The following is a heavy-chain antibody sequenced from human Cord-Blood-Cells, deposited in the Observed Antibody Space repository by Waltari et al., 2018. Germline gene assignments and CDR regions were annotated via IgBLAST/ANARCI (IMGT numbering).Heavy chain of an antibody. CDR3: AAEGGYSSGWTLAFDI. J-gene: IGHJ3*02. V-gene: IGHV1-58*02. D-gene: IGHD6-19*01. CDR1: GFTFTSSA. Sequence: QMQLVQSGSEVKKPGTSVKVSCKASGFTFTSSAMQWVRQARGQRLEWIGWIVVGSGNTNYAQKFQERVTITRDMSTSTAYMELSSLRSEDTAVYYCAAEGGYSSGWTLAFDIWGQGTMVTVSS. CDR2: IVVGSGNT.